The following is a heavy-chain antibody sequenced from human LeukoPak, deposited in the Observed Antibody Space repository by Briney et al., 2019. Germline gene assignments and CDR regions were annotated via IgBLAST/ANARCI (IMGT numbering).Heavy chain of an antibody. D-gene: IGHD3-22*01. CDR2: ISYDGSNK. CDR1: GFTFSSYA. Sequence: GGSLRLSCAASGFTFSSYAMHWVRQAPGKGLEWVAVISYDGSNKYYADSVKGRFTISRDNSKNTLYLQMNSLRAEDTAVYYCARDKGDYDTSGSLFVFGGQGTLVTVSS. V-gene: IGHV3-30-3*01. J-gene: IGHJ4*02. CDR3: ARDKGDYDTSGSLFVF.